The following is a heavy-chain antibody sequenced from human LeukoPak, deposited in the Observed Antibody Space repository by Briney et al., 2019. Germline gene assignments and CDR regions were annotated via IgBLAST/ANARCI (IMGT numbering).Heavy chain of an antibody. CDR1: GFTFSSYA. D-gene: IGHD2-2*02. CDR2: ISGSGGST. Sequence: GGSLRLSCAASGFTFSSYAMSWVRQAPGKGLEWVSAISGSGGSTYYADSARGRFTISRDNSKNTLYLQMNSLRAEDTAVYYCAKAGYCSSTSCYINWFDPWGQGTLVTVSS. J-gene: IGHJ5*02. CDR3: AKAGYCSSTSCYINWFDP. V-gene: IGHV3-23*01.